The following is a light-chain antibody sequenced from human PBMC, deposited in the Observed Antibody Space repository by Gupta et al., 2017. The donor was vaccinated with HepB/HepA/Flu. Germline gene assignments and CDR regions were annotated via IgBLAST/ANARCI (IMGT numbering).Light chain of an antibody. V-gene: IGKV3-20*01. CDR3: QQEGSSPRT. J-gene: IGKJ1*01. CDR2: GAS. Sequence: ETVLTQSPGTLSLSPGARATLSCRASQSVSSSYLAWYQQKPGQAPRLLIYGASSRATGIPDRFSGSGSGTDFTLTINRLEPEDFAVYYCQQEGSSPRTFGQGTKVEIK. CDR1: QSVSSSY.